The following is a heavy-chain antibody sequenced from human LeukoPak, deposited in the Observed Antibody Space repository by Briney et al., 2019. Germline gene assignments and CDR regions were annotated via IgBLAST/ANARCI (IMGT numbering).Heavy chain of an antibody. CDR1: GGSLSSYY. J-gene: IGHJ3*02. CDR2: IYTSGST. Sequence: KPSETLSLTCTVSGGSLSSYYWGWIRPPARGGVGWVWRIYTSGSTDYNPSLNSRVTMSVDTSKNQFSLKLSSVTAADTAVYYCARDRGYYDSSGYYAFDIWGQGTMVTVSS. V-gene: IGHV4-4*07. D-gene: IGHD3-22*01. CDR3: ARDRGYYDSSGYYAFDI.